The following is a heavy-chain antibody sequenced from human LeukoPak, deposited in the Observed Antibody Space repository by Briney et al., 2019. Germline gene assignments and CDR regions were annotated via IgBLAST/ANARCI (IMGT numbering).Heavy chain of an antibody. CDR1: GGSISSSSYY. J-gene: IGHJ5*02. CDR3: AREGNWFDP. CDR2: IYHSGST. V-gene: IGHV4-39*07. Sequence: SETLSLTCTVSGGSISSSSYYWGWIRQPPGKGLEWIGSIYHSGSTSYNPSLKSRVTMSVDTSKNRFSLKVTSVTAADTAVYYCAREGNWFDPWGQGTLVTVSS.